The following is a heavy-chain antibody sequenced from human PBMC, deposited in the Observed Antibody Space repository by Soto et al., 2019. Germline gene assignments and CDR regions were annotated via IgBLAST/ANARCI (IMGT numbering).Heavy chain of an antibody. D-gene: IGHD2-15*01. J-gene: IGHJ4*02. CDR2: IIPIFGTA. CDR3: ARGSYCSGGSCYSGSPRSTFDY. Sequence: QVQLVQSGAEVKKPGSSVKVSCKASGGTFSSYAISWVRQAPGQGLEWMGGIIPIFGTANYAQKFQGRVTITADESTSTDYMELSSLRSEDTAVYYCARGSYCSGGSCYSGSPRSTFDYWGQGTLVTVSS. V-gene: IGHV1-69*01. CDR1: GGTFSSYA.